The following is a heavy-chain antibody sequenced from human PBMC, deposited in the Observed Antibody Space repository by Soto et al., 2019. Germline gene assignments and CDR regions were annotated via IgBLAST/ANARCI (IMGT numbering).Heavy chain of an antibody. J-gene: IGHJ3*02. Sequence: QVQLQQWGAGLLRPSETLSLTCAVYGGSFSGFDLTWIRQSPGQALEWVGEINHRGVTKYNSSLKSRVTLSVDPSTNQFSLHLRSLVAADMAVYYCARGLRSGYDYAAFDIWSQGTRVTVSS. D-gene: IGHD5-12*01. CDR2: INHRGVT. CDR1: GGSFSGFD. V-gene: IGHV4-34*02. CDR3: ARGLRSGYDYAAFDI.